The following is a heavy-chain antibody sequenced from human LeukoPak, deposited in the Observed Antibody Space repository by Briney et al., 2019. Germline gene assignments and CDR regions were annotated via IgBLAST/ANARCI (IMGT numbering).Heavy chain of an antibody. Sequence: SQTLSLTCTVSGGSISSGDYYWSWIRRPPGKGLEWIGYIYYSGSTYYNPSLKSRVTISVDTSKNQFSLKLSSVTAADTAVYYCARARELQYYFDYWGQGTLVTVSS. J-gene: IGHJ4*02. CDR1: GGSISSGDYY. CDR2: IYYSGST. V-gene: IGHV4-30-4*08. CDR3: ARARELQYYFDY. D-gene: IGHD1-7*01.